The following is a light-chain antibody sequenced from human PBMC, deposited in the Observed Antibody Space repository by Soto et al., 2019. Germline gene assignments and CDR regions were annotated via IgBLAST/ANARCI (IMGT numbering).Light chain of an antibody. CDR3: QQYGSSPCT. J-gene: IGKJ1*01. CDR1: DGVARHY. V-gene: IGKV3-20*01. CDR2: TAS. Sequence: EIVLTQSPGSLSFSLGDTATLFCRASDGVARHYLAWYQQKPGRAPRLLIYTASTRATDIPDRFSGRGSGTDFTLTSLKLERFDVELYYWQQYGSSPCTFGQGTRVDIK.